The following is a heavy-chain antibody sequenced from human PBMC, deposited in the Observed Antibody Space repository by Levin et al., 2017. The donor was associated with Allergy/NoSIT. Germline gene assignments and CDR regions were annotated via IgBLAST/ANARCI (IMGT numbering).Heavy chain of an antibody. V-gene: IGHV3-23*01. CDR3: AKEGG. CDR2: LTGSGDRT. Sequence: PGESLKISCVASGFTFSSFAMYWVRQAPGKGLEWVSGLTGSGDRTYYADSVKGRFTISRDNSKSMLYLQMNSLRAEDTAVYYCAKEGGWGQGTLVTVSS. D-gene: IGHD3-16*01. J-gene: IGHJ4*02. CDR1: GFTFSSFA.